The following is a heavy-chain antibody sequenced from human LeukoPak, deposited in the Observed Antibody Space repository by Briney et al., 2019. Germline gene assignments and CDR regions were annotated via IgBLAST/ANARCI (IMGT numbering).Heavy chain of an antibody. Sequence: SETLSLTCAVYGGSFSGYYWSWIRQPPGKGLEWIGEINHSGSTNYNPSLKSRVTISVDTSKNQFSLKLSSATAADTAVYYCARATGAFGGVILTSWGQGTLVTVSS. CDR3: ARATGAFGGVILTS. D-gene: IGHD3-16*01. CDR1: GGSFSGYY. CDR2: INHSGST. V-gene: IGHV4-34*01. J-gene: IGHJ4*02.